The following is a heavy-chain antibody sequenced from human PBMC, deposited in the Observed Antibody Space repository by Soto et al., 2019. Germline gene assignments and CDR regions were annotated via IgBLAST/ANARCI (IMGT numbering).Heavy chain of an antibody. J-gene: IGHJ4*02. CDR1: GGSFSGYY. D-gene: IGHD3-16*01. CDR3: ARARGVITFGGVINY. Sequence: QVQLQQWGAGLLKPSETLSLTCAVYGGSFSGYYWSWIRQPPGKGLEWIGEINHSGSTNYNPSLNSRVTISVDTSKNQFSLKLSSVTAADTAVYYCARARGVITFGGVINYWGQGTLVTVSS. V-gene: IGHV4-34*01. CDR2: INHSGST.